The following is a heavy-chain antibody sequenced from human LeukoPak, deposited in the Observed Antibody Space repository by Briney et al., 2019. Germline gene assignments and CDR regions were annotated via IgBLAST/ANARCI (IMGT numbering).Heavy chain of an antibody. Sequence: GGSLRLSCAASGFTFSSYSMNWVRQAPGKGLEWVSSISSSSSYIYYADSVKGRFTISRDNAKNSLYLQMNSLRAEDTAVYYCARQWSNGYYGLDVWGQGTTVTVSS. D-gene: IGHD6-19*01. CDR3: ARQWSNGYYGLDV. J-gene: IGHJ6*02. V-gene: IGHV3-21*01. CDR2: ISSSSSYI. CDR1: GFTFSSYS.